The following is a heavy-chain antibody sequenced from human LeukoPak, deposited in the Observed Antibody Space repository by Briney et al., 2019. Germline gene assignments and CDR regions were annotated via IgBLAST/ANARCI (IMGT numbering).Heavy chain of an antibody. J-gene: IGHJ5*02. CDR2: IIPIFGTA. CDR3: ARVLIAARHNWFDP. Sequence: SVKVSCKASEGTFSSYAISWVRQAPRQGLEWMGGIIPIFGTANYAQKFQGRVTITADESTSTAYMELSSLRSEDTAVYYCARVLIAARHNWFDPWGQGTLVTVSP. D-gene: IGHD6-6*01. V-gene: IGHV1-69*13. CDR1: EGTFSSYA.